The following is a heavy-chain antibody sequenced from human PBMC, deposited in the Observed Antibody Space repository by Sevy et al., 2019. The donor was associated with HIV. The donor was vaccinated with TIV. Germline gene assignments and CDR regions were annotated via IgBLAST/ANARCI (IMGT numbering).Heavy chain of an antibody. Sequence: GGSLRLSCAASGFTFSSYAMSWVRQAPGKGLEWVSATSGSGGSTYYADSVKGRFTISRDNSKNTLYLQMNSLRAEDTAVYYCAKVRTIVVVPAAIYFDYWGQGTLVTVSS. J-gene: IGHJ4*02. CDR3: AKVRTIVVVPAAIYFDY. D-gene: IGHD2-2*01. CDR2: TSGSGGST. V-gene: IGHV3-23*01. CDR1: GFTFSSYA.